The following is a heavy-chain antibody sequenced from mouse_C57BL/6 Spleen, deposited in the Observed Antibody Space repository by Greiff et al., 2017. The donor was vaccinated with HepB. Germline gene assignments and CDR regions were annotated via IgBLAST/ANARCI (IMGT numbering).Heavy chain of an antibody. CDR1: GYSFTGYY. V-gene: IGHV1-42*01. Sequence: VQLQQSGPELVKPGASVKISCKASGYSFTGYYMNWVKQSPEKCLEWIGEINPSTGGTTYNQKFKAKATLTVDKSSSTAYMQLKSLTSEDSAVYYCARWDYDWGQGTTLTVSS. J-gene: IGHJ2*01. CDR3: ARWDYD. CDR2: INPSTGGT. D-gene: IGHD2-4*01.